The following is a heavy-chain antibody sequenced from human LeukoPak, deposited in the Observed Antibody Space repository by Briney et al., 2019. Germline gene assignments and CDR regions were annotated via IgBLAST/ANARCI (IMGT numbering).Heavy chain of an antibody. CDR3: ARHDDYSRTFDI. D-gene: IGHD4-11*01. J-gene: IGHJ3*02. CDR2: IYYSGST. V-gene: IGHV4-31*03. Sequence: PSETLSLTCTVSGGSISSGGYYWSWIRQHPGKGLEWIGYIYYSGSTYYNPSLKSRVTISVDTSKNQFSLKLSSVTAADTAVYYCARHDDYSRTFDIWGQGTLVTVSS. CDR1: GGSISSGGYY.